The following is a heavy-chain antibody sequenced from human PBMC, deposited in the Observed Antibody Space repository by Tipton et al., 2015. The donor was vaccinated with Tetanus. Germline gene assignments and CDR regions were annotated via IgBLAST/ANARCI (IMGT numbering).Heavy chain of an antibody. D-gene: IGHD3-3*01. CDR1: GGSIRGGTFY. J-gene: IGHJ4*02. Sequence: TLSLTCTVSGGSIRGGTFYWGWIRQPPGKGLGWIGGIYESGDTYYIPFLKSRVTISGDTPKNQFSLNRNSMAAADTGVYYCARRQSGYFTPFDYWGQGNLGTVSS. V-gene: IGHV4-39*01. CDR2: IYESGDT. CDR3: ARRQSGYFTPFDY.